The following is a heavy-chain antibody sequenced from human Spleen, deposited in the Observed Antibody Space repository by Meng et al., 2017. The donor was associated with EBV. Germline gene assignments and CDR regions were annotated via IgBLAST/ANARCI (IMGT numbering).Heavy chain of an antibody. CDR2: IYHSGST. Sequence: VQLQESGPGLVKPSGTLSLPCAVSGGSISSSNWWNWVRQAPGKGLEWIGEIYHSGSTSYNPSLESRVTISIDKSKNQVSLKLTSVTAADTAVYYCAQRERWGLDPWGQGTLVTVSS. CDR1: GGSISSSNW. CDR3: AQRERWGLDP. J-gene: IGHJ5*02. D-gene: IGHD3-16*01. V-gene: IGHV4-4*02.